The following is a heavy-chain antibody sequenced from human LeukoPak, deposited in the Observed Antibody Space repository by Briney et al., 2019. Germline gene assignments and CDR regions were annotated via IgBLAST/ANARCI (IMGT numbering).Heavy chain of an antibody. D-gene: IGHD6-13*01. J-gene: IGHJ4*02. CDR3: AYSPNGIAAAEGY. Sequence: PGGSLRLSGAASGFTFSSYWMSWVPQAPGKGREGVANIKQDGSEKYYVDSVKGRFTISRDNAKNSLDLQMNSLRAEDTAVYYCAYSPNGIAAAEGYWGQGTLVTVSS. V-gene: IGHV3-7*03. CDR1: GFTFSSYW. CDR2: IKQDGSEK.